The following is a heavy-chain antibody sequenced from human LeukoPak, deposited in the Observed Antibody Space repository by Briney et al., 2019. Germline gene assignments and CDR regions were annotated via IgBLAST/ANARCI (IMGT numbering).Heavy chain of an antibody. Sequence: GGSLRLSCAASGFTFSLYWMHWVRQAPGKGLVWVSRINTNGRSTTYADSVKGRFTIPRDNAKNTLYLQMNSLRAEDTAIYYCARDPSSSSAFDYWGQGAPVTVSS. J-gene: IGHJ4*02. CDR3: ARDPSSSSAFDY. D-gene: IGHD6-13*01. CDR2: INTNGRST. V-gene: IGHV3-74*01. CDR1: GFTFSLYW.